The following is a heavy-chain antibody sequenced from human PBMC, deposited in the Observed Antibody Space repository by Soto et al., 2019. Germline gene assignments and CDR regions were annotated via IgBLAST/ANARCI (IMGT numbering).Heavy chain of an antibody. CDR1: GFTFSSYS. D-gene: IGHD2-21*02. Sequence: GGSLRLSCAASGFTFSSYSMNWVRQAPGKGLEWVSSISSSSYIYYADSVKGRFTISRDNAKNSLYLQMNSLRAEDTAVYYCARDLPAAYCGGDCYSRGYGDAFDIWGQGTMVTVSS. CDR2: ISSSSYI. CDR3: ARDLPAAYCGGDCYSRGYGDAFDI. J-gene: IGHJ3*02. V-gene: IGHV3-21*01.